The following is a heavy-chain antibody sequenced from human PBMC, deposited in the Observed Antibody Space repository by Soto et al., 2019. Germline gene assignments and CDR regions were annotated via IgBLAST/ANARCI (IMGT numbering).Heavy chain of an antibody. V-gene: IGHV1-2*04. J-gene: IGHJ3*02. CDR2: INPNSGGT. CDR1: GYTFTGYY. D-gene: IGHD4-17*01. CDR3: AIPTVVTSDDAFDI. Sequence: QVQLVQSGAEVKKPGASVKVSCKASGYTFTGYYMHWVRQAPGQGLEWMGWINPNSGGTNYAQKFQGWVTMTRDTSISPAYMELSRLGSDDTAVYYCAIPTVVTSDDAFDIWGQGTMVTVSS.